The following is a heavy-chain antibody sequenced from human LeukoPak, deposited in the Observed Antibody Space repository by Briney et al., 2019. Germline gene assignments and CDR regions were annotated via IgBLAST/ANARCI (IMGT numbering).Heavy chain of an antibody. CDR3: ARDVGYCSSTSCHPDY. CDR1: GYTFTSYD. V-gene: IGHV1-8*01. J-gene: IGHJ4*02. D-gene: IGHD2-2*01. CDR2: MNPNSGNT. Sequence: ASVKVSCKASGYTFTSYDINWVRQATGQGREWMGWMNPNSGNTGYAQKFQGGVTMTRNTSISTAYMELSSLRSEDTAVYYCARDVGYCSSTSCHPDYWGQGTLVTVSS.